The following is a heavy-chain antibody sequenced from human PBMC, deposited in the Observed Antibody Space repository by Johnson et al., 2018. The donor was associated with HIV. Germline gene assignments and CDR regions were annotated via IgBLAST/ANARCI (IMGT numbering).Heavy chain of an antibody. CDR3: ARGGGSSVAFDI. CDR2: ISYDGSNK. D-gene: IGHD1-26*01. J-gene: IGHJ3*02. CDR1: GFTFSSYA. Sequence: QVQLVESGGGVVQPGRSLRLSCAASGFTFSSYAMHWVRQAPGKGLEWVAVISYDGSNKYYADSVKGRFTISRDNSKNTLYRQMNSLRAEDTAVYYCARGGGSSVAFDIWGQGTMVTVSS. V-gene: IGHV3-30-3*01.